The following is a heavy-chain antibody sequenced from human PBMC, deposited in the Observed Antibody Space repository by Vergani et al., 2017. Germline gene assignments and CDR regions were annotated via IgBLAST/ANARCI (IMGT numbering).Heavy chain of an antibody. J-gene: IGHJ5*02. D-gene: IGHD3-3*01. Sequence: QVTLRESGPALVKPTQTLTLTCTFSGFSLSTSGMCVSWIRQPPGKALEWLAHIFSNDEKSYSTSLKSRLTISKDHSKSQVVLTMTNMDPVDTATYYCARILRDYDFWSGYKSGDNWFDPWGQGTLVTVSS. CDR1: GFSLSTSGMC. V-gene: IGHV2-26*01. CDR3: ARILRDYDFWSGYKSGDNWFDP. CDR2: IFSNDEK.